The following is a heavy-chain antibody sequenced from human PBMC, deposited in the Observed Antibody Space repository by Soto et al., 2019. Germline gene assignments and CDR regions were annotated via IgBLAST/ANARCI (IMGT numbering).Heavy chain of an antibody. CDR2: IYSGGST. J-gene: IGHJ4*02. CDR1: GLSVSNNH. CDR3: ARAYSYRFDS. Sequence: QPXGSLRLSCAASGLSVSNNHMSWVRQAPGKGLEWVSIIYSGGSTYHADSVKGRFTISRDDSKNTVFLQMNSLRAEDTAVYYCARAYSYRFDSWGQGTLVTVSS. D-gene: IGHD5-18*01. V-gene: IGHV3-53*01.